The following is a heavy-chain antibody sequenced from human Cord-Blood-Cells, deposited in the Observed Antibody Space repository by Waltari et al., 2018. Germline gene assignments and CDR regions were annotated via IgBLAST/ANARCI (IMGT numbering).Heavy chain of an antibody. CDR1: GGAISSSSYY. V-gene: IGHV4-39*01. CDR2: IYYSGRS. CDR3: ARQPSSGWYYYYYGMDV. Sequence: QLQLQESGPGLVKPSETLSLTCTVSGGAISSSSYYWGWIRPPPGNGLEWIGGIYYSGRSCYNPSLKSRVTLSGDTSKNQFSRKLSSVSAADTAVYYCARQPSSGWYYYYYGMDVWGQGTTVTVSS. J-gene: IGHJ6*02. D-gene: IGHD6-19*01.